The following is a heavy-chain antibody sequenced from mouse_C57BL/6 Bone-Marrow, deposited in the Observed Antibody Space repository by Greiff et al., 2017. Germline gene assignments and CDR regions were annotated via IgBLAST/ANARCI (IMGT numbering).Heavy chain of an antibody. CDR3: ARNYDDDVEFAY. Sequence: QVQLQQPGAELVMPGASVKLSCKASGYTFTSYWMHWVKQRPGQGLEWIGEIDPSTSYTNYNQKFKGKATLTVDTSSSTAYMQLSSLTSEDSAVDVYARNYDDDVEFAYWGQGTLVTVSA. V-gene: IGHV1-69*01. CDR2: IDPSTSYT. J-gene: IGHJ3*01. D-gene: IGHD2-4*01. CDR1: GYTFTSYW.